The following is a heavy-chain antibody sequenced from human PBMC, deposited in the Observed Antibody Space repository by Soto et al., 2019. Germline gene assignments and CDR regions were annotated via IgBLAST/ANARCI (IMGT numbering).Heavy chain of an antibody. CDR3: ARRLGYCSGGSCYSPPYFDY. Sequence: SGTLSLTCTVSGGSISSSSYYWGWIRQPRGKGLEWIGSIYYSGSTYYNPSLKSRVTISVDTSKNQFSLKLSSVTAADTAVCYCARRLGYCSGGSCYSPPYFDYWGQGTLVTVSS. CDR1: GGSISSSSYY. D-gene: IGHD2-15*01. J-gene: IGHJ4*02. CDR2: IYYSGST. V-gene: IGHV4-39*01.